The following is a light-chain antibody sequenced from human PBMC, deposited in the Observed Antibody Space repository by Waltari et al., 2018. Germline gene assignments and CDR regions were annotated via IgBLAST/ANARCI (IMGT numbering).Light chain of an antibody. CDR1: NLGSKL. Sequence: SHMLTQPPSVSVAPGQTARITCGGNNLGSKLVYWYQQKADRAPLLVGYDDSDRPSGIPGRFSGSNSGDTATLSISRVEGGDEADYYCQVWDSTIDQYVFGSGTKVTVL. CDR3: QVWDSTIDQYV. V-gene: IGLV3-21*02. J-gene: IGLJ1*01. CDR2: DDS.